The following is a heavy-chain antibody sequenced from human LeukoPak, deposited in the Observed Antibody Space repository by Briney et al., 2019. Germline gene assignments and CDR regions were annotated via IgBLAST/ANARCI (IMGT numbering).Heavy chain of an antibody. J-gene: IGHJ6*02. D-gene: IGHD3-3*01. CDR2: IDWDDDK. V-gene: IGHV2-70*18. CDR3: ARIPPGDPRYYDFWSGRNIYYYYGMDV. Sequence: TLSLTCTVSGGSISSYYWSWIRQPPGKALEWLALIDWDDDKYYSTSLKTRLTISKDTSKNQVVLTMTNMDPVDTATYYCARIPPGDPRYYDFWSGRNIYYYYGMDVWGQGTTVTVSS. CDR1: GGSISSYY.